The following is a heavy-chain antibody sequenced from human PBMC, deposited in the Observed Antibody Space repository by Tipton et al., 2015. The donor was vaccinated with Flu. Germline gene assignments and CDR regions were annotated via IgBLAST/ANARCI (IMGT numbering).Heavy chain of an antibody. D-gene: IGHD1-26*01. CDR3: SGTQGTFDI. J-gene: IGHJ3*02. CDR1: GFTFSSYW. CDR2: IKQDASEK. V-gene: IGHV3-7*01. Sequence: SLRLSCAASGFTFSSYWMNWVRQAPGKGLQWLANIKQDASEKHYVDSVKGRFSISRDNAKNSLYLQMDNLRVEDTAVYYCSGTQGTFDIWGQGTMVTVSS.